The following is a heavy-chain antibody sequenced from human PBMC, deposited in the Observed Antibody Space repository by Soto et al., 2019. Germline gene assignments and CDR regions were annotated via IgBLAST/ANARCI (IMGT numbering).Heavy chain of an antibody. D-gene: IGHD3-16*02. CDR3: ARVRHDYIWGSYRYTGFDY. CDR1: GFTFSSYA. J-gene: IGHJ4*02. V-gene: IGHV3-64*01. CDR2: ISSNGGST. Sequence: EVQLVESGGGLVQPGGSLRLSCAASGFTFSSYAMHWVRQAPGKGLEYVSAISSNGGSTYYANSVKGRFTISRDNSKNTLYLQMGSLRAEDMAVYYCARVRHDYIWGSYRYTGFDYWGQGTLVTVSS.